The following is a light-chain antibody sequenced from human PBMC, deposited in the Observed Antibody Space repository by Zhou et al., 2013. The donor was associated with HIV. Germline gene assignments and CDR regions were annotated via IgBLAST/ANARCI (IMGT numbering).Light chain of an antibody. J-gene: IGKJ1*01. Sequence: QLTQSPSSLSVSVGDRVSITCRATQGIGNSLNWYQQKPGKAPKVLIYGTTKLHGGVPSRFSGGGSGSTGTLTIDSLQPDDFATYYCQQYNSYPWTFGQGTKVEIK. CDR3: QQYNSYPWT. CDR1: QGIGNS. CDR2: GTT. V-gene: IGKV1-33*01.